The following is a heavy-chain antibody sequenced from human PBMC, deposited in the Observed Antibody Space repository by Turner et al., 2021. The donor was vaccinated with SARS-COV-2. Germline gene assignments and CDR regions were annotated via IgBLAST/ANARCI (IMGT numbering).Heavy chain of an antibody. D-gene: IGHD6-19*01. CDR3: ATGVAVTGTPSAYYYYYGMDV. CDR1: GYTLTELS. J-gene: IGHJ6*02. V-gene: IGHV1-24*01. CDR2: FDPEDGET. Sequence: QVQLVQSGAEVKKPGASVQVYCKVSGYTLTELSMHWVRQAPGKGLEWMGGFDPEDGETIYAQKFQGRVTMTEDTSTDTAYMELSSLRSEDTAVYYCATGVAVTGTPSAYYYYYGMDVWGQGTTVTVSS.